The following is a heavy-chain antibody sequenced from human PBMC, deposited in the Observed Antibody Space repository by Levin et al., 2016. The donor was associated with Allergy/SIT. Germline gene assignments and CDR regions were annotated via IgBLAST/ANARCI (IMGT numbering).Heavy chain of an antibody. D-gene: IGHD3-22*01. CDR1: GYSFTSYW. CDR2: IYPGDSDT. J-gene: IGHJ3*02. CDR3: ARRDSSGYYSSGRAFDI. Sequence: GGSLRLSCKGSGYSFTSYWIGWVRQMPGKGLEWMGIIYPGDSDTRYSPSFQGQVTISADKSISTAYLQWSSLKASDTAMYYCARRDSSGYYSSGRAFDIWGQGTMVTVSS. V-gene: IGHV5-51*01.